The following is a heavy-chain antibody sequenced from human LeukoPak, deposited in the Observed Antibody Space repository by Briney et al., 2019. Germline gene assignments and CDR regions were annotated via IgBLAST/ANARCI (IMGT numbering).Heavy chain of an antibody. D-gene: IGHD4-11*01. CDR2: INPKGGDP. V-gene: IGHV1-2*02. Sequence: ASVKVSCKASGYTFTGYYMHWVRQAPGQGLEWMGWINPKGGDPIYVQKFQGRVTLTRDTSIDTVYLELSSLKSDDTAVYYCARDPGHDTSNYGGLDFWGQGTLVTVSS. CDR3: ARDPGHDTSNYGGLDF. J-gene: IGHJ4*02. CDR1: GYTFTGYY.